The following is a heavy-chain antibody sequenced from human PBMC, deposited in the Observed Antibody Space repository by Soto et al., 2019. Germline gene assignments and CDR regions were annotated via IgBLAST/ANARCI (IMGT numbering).Heavy chain of an antibody. CDR3: AKRTPDYYDSSGYDY. CDR1: GFTFSSYA. V-gene: IGHV3-23*01. J-gene: IGHJ4*02. Sequence: GGSLRLSCAASGFTFSSYAMSWVRQAPGKGLEWVSAISGRGGSTYYADSVKGRFTISRDNSKNTLYLQMNSLRAEDTAVYYCAKRTPDYYDSSGYDYWGQGTLVTVSS. CDR2: ISGRGGST. D-gene: IGHD3-22*01.